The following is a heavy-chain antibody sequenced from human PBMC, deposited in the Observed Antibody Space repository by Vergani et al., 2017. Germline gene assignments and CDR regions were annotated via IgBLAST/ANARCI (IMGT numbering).Heavy chain of an antibody. CDR1: GYTFTGYY. J-gene: IGHJ4*02. Sequence: QVQLVQSGAEVKKPGASVKVSCKASGYTFTGYYMHWVRQAPGQGLEWMGWINPNSGGTNYAQQFQGRVTMTRDTSISTAYMELSRLRSDDTAVYYCARGLPYYYGSGSYGYWGQGTLVTVSS. CDR3: ARGLPYYYGSGSYGY. CDR2: INPNSGGT. V-gene: IGHV1-2*02. D-gene: IGHD3-10*01.